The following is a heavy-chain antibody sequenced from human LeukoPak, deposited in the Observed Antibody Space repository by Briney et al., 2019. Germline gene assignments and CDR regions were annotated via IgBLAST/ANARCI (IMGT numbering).Heavy chain of an antibody. D-gene: IGHD3-22*01. J-gene: IGHJ4*02. CDR3: ARDRYYYDSSGYYSFEY. V-gene: IGHV3-11*01. Sequence: GRSLRLSCAASGFTFSDHYMSWIRQAPGKGLEWVSYISSSGSTIYYADSVKGRFTISRDNAKNSLYLQMNSLRAEDTAVYYCARDRYYYDSSGYYSFEYWGQGTLVTVSS. CDR2: ISSSGSTI. CDR1: GFTFSDHY.